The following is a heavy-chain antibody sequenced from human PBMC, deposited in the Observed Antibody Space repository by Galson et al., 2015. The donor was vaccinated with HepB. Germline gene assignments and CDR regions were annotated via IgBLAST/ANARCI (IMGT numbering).Heavy chain of an antibody. Sequence: SLRLSCAASGFTFSSYAMHWVRQAPGKGLEWVAVISYDGSNKYYADSVKGRFTISRDNSKNTLYLQMNSLRAEDTAVYYCARDPIEYCSGGSCYGSYGMDVWGQGTTVTVSS. V-gene: IGHV3-30*04. D-gene: IGHD2-15*01. CDR1: GFTFSSYA. J-gene: IGHJ6*02. CDR2: ISYDGSNK. CDR3: ARDPIEYCSGGSCYGSYGMDV.